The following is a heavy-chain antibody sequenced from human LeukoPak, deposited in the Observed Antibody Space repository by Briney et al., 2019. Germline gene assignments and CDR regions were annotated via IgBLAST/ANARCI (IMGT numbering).Heavy chain of an antibody. D-gene: IGHD6-13*01. Sequence: PSETPSLTCTVSGGSISSSSYYWGWIRQPPGKGLEWIGSIYYSGSTYYNPSLKSRVTISVDTSKNQFSLKLSSVTAADTAVYYCARLKGAAAGTSWGQGTLVTVSS. CDR1: GGSISSSSYY. CDR3: ARLKGAAAGTS. J-gene: IGHJ4*02. V-gene: IGHV4-39*01. CDR2: IYYSGST.